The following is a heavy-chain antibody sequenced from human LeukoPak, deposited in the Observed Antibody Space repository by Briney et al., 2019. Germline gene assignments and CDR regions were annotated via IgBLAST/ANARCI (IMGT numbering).Heavy chain of an antibody. J-gene: IGHJ4*02. CDR1: GGSISNYY. V-gene: IGHV4-59*01. Sequence: TSETLSLTCTVSGGSISNYYWSWIRQPPGKGLEWIGYMYYSGSTNYNPSLKSRVTISVDTSKNQFSLKLRSVTAADTAVYYCASSHLLRSNNDYYTPFDYWGQGTLVTVSS. D-gene: IGHD3-3*01. CDR2: MYYSGST. CDR3: ASSHLLRSNNDYYTPFDY.